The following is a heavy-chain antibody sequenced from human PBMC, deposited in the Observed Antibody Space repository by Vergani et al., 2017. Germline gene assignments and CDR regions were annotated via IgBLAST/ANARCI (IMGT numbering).Heavy chain of an antibody. J-gene: IGHJ4*02. V-gene: IGHV4-31*03. CDR1: GGSISSGGYY. CDR3: ARNLHDYGDYLPGLD. CDR2: IYYSGST. Sequence: QLQLQESGPGLVKPSQTLSLTCTVSGGSISSGGYYWSWIRQHPGKGLEWIGYIYYSGSTYYNPSLKSRVTISVDTSKNQFSLKLSSVTAADTAVYYCARNLHDYGDYLPGLDWGQGTLVTVSS. D-gene: IGHD4-17*01.